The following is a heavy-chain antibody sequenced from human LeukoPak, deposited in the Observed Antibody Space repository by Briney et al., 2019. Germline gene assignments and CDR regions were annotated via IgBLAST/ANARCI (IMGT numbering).Heavy chain of an antibody. J-gene: IGHJ4*02. CDR3: ARYCSGGSCYPIGY. V-gene: IGHV3-7*01. CDR1: GLTFSSYW. D-gene: IGHD2-15*01. CDR2: IKQDGSEK. Sequence: PGGPLRLSCAAPGLTFSSYWMSWVRQVQGKGLEWVANIKQDGSEKYYVDSVKGRFTISRDNAKNSLYLQMNSLRAEDTAVYYCARYCSGGSCYPIGYWGQGTLVTVSS.